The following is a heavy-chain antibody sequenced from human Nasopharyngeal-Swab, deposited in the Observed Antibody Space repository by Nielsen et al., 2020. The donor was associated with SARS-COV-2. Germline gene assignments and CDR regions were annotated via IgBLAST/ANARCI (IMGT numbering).Heavy chain of an antibody. V-gene: IGHV3-23*01. CDR2: FRGGDGRS. D-gene: IGHD3-22*01. CDR1: GFSFSRHG. Sequence: GEALKISSAASGFSFSRHGMTCVRQAPGRGLEWVSGFRGGDGRSADSVKGRFTISRDNSKNTLYLQMNSLRAEDTAVYYCARDLGGYPDYWGQGTLVTVSS. J-gene: IGHJ4*02. CDR3: ARDLGGYPDY.